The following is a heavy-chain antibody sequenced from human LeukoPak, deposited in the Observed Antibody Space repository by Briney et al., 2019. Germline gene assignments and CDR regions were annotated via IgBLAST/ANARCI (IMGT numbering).Heavy chain of an antibody. CDR1: GFTFSSYS. D-gene: IGHD6-19*01. CDR2: ISSGSSYI. J-gene: IGHJ4*02. V-gene: IGHV3-21*01. Sequence: GGSLRLSCAASGFTFSSYSMNWVRQAPGKGLEWVSSISSGSSYIYYADSVKGRFTISRDNAKNSLYLQMNSLRAEDTAVYYCARDNEAVAGTDYWGQGTLVTVSS. CDR3: ARDNEAVAGTDY.